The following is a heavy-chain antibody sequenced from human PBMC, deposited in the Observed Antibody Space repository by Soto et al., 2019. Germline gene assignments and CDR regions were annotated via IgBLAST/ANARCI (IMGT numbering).Heavy chain of an antibody. CDR3: ASGGVAGATF. D-gene: IGHD1-26*01. V-gene: IGHV3-30-3*01. J-gene: IGHJ4*02. Sequence: QVQLVESGGGVVQPGRSLRLSCATSGFIFSTYALHWVRQAPGKGLEWVALISYDGSKIYYTDSVKGRFTISRDNSKNTLYLQMNSLRAEDTGGWYGASGGVAGATFWGEGTLVTVSS. CDR1: GFIFSTYA. CDR2: ISYDGSKI.